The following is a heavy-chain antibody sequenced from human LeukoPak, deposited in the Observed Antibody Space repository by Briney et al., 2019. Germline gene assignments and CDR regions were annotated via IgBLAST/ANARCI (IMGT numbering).Heavy chain of an antibody. V-gene: IGHV4-59*08. J-gene: IGHJ6*02. CDR3: ARHAYGDLNYYGLDV. D-gene: IGHD2-21*01. CDR2: IYYSGST. CDR1: GGSISSYY. Sequence: SETLSLTCTVSGGSISSYYWSWLRQPPGKGLEWIGYIYYSGSTNYNPSLKSRVTISVDTSKNQFSLKLSSVTAADTAVYYCARHAYGDLNYYGLDVWGQGTTVTVSS.